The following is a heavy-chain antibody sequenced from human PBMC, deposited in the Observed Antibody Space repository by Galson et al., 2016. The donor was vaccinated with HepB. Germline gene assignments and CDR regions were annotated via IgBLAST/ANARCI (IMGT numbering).Heavy chain of an antibody. V-gene: IGHV3-33*01. CDR2: IWYDGQNK. J-gene: IGHJ6*02. Sequence: SLRLSCAASGFTFSSYGMHWVRQAPGKGLEWVAVIWYDGQNKYYADSVKGRFTISRDNSKNTLYLQVNSLRVEDTAVYYCAGSSSRSYHFGINVWGQGTTVTVSS. CDR3: AGSSSRSYHFGINV. CDR1: GFTFSSYG. D-gene: IGHD6-13*01.